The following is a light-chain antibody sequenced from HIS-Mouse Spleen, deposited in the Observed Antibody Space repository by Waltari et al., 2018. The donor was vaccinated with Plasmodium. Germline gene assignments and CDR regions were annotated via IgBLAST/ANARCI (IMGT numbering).Light chain of an antibody. CDR2: EGS. CDR3: CSYAGSSTVV. CDR1: SSDVGRSTL. V-gene: IGLV2-23*01. J-gene: IGLJ2*01. Sequence: QSALTQPASVSGSPGQSITIPCTGTSSDVGRSTLGTWYQQHPGKAPKLMIYEGSKRPSGVSNRFSGSKSGNTASLTISGLQAEDEADYYCCSYAGSSTVVFGGGTKLTVL.